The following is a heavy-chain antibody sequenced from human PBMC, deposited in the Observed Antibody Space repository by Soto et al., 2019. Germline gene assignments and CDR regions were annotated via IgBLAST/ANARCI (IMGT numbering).Heavy chain of an antibody. D-gene: IGHD6-19*01. J-gene: IGHJ4*02. CDR2: IGHTGGTT. Sequence: GGSLRLSCAASGFTFSSYAMSWVRQAPGKGLEWVSAIGHTGGTTYYADSVKGRFTISRDNSKNTLYLQMNSLRAEDTAVYYCAKDRRSGSSGWYGSFDYWGQGTLVTVSS. CDR1: GFTFSSYA. V-gene: IGHV3-23*01. CDR3: AKDRRSGSSGWYGSFDY.